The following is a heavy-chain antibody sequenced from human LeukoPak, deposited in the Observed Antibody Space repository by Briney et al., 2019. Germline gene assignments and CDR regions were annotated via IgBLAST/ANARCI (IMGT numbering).Heavy chain of an antibody. V-gene: IGHV1-8*01. CDR3: ARFRVGELSFDY. CDR2: MNPNSGNT. Sequence: GASVKVSCKASGYTFTSYDINWVRQATGQGLEWMGWMNPNSGNTGYAQKFQGRVTMTRNTSISTAYMELSSLRSEDTAVYYCARFRVGELSFDYWGQGTLVTVSS. D-gene: IGHD3-10*01. CDR1: GYTFTSYD. J-gene: IGHJ4*02.